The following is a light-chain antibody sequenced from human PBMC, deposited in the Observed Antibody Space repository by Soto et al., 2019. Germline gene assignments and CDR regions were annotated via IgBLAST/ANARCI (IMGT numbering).Light chain of an antibody. CDR3: SSYTSSDTVV. CDR1: SSDVGSYNR. J-gene: IGLJ2*01. Sequence: QSVLTQPPSVSGSPGQSVTISCTGTSSDVGSYNRVSWYQQPPGTAPKLMIYKVSNRPSGVPDRFSGSKSGNTASLTISGLQAEDEADYYCSSYTSSDTVVFGGGTKLTVL. CDR2: KVS. V-gene: IGLV2-18*02.